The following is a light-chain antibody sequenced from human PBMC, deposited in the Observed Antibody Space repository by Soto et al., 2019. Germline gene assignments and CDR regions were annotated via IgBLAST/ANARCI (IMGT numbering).Light chain of an antibody. CDR1: QSVTSRY. J-gene: IGKJ2*01. V-gene: IGKV3-20*01. CDR2: SAS. Sequence: ENVLTQSPGTLSLSPGERATLSCRASQSVTSRYLARYQQKPGQAPRLLIYSASSRATGVPDRFSGSGSATDFTLTISRVEPEDFAVYYCQQYGSSRNTVAQGTKVDSK. CDR3: QQYGSSRNT.